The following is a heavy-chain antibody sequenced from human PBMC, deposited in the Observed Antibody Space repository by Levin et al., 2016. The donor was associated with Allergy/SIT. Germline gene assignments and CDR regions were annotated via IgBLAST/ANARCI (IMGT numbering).Heavy chain of an antibody. CDR3: ARFEYWQQLGPFGMDV. V-gene: IGHV3-11*01. J-gene: IGHJ6*02. Sequence: GESLKISCAASGFTFSDYYMSWIRQAPGKGLEWVSYISSSGSTIYYADSVKGRFTISRDNAKNSLYLQMNSLRAEDTAVYYCARFEYWQQLGPFGMDVWGQGTTVTVSS. D-gene: IGHD6-13*01. CDR2: ISSSGSTI. CDR1: GFTFSDYY.